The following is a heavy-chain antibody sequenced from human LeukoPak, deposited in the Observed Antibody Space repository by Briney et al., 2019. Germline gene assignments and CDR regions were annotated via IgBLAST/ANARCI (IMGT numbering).Heavy chain of an antibody. V-gene: IGHV4-31*03. CDR1: GGSISSGGYY. J-gene: IGHJ4*02. CDR3: ARDQLAARTFDY. Sequence: SQALSLTCTVSGGSISSGGYYWSWIRHHPGTGLEWIGYISNSGSTSYNPSLKSRVAISADTPKNRFSLKLSSVTAADTAVYYCARDQLAARTFDYWGQGTLVTVSS. CDR2: ISNSGST. D-gene: IGHD6-6*01.